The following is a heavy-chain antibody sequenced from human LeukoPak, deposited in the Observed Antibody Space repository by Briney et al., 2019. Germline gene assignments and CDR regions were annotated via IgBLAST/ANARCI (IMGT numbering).Heavy chain of an antibody. CDR3: AMYGTVYYGALDY. CDR1: GYTFTSYG. D-gene: IGHD3-3*01. Sequence: SVKVSCKASGYTFTSYGISWVRQAPGQGLEWMGRIIPIFGTTNYAQKFQGRVTVTMDESTSTAYMELISLTSEDTALYYCAMYGTVYYGALDYWGQGTLVTVSS. CDR2: IIPIFGTT. V-gene: IGHV1-69*05. J-gene: IGHJ4*02.